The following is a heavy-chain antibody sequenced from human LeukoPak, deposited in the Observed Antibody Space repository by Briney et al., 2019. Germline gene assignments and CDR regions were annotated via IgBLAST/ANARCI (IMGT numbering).Heavy chain of an antibody. CDR2: ISSSSSDT. Sequence: PGGSLRLSCAASGFTFSDSYMSWIRQTPGKGLEWLSYISSSSSDTNYADSVKGRFTISRDNAKNPLYLQMNSLRAEDTAVYYCARGSRTIELGDDYWGQGTLATVSS. CDR3: ARGSRTIELGDDY. J-gene: IGHJ4*02. V-gene: IGHV3-11*06. CDR1: GFTFSDSY. D-gene: IGHD5-24*01.